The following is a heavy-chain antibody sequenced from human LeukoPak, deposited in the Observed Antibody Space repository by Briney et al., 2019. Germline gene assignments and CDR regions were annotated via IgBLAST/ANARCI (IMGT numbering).Heavy chain of an antibody. CDR2: ISYDGSNK. J-gene: IGHJ4*02. CDR3: AKDPHNYYDSSGYYRHFDY. CDR1: GFTFSSYG. V-gene: IGHV3-30*18. D-gene: IGHD3-22*01. Sequence: GGSLRLSCAASGFTFSSYGMHWVRQAPGKGLEWVAVISYDGSNKYYADSVKGRFTISRDNSKNTLYLQMNSLRAEDTAVYYCAKDPHNYYDSSGYYRHFDYWGQGTLVTVSS.